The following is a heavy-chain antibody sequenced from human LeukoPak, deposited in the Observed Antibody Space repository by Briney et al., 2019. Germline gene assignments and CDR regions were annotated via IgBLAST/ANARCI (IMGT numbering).Heavy chain of an antibody. CDR2: ISGSGGST. CDR3: AKDLRFRELSRDAFDI. D-gene: IGHD3-10*01. V-gene: IGHV3-23*01. CDR1: GFTFSSYA. J-gene: IGHJ3*02. Sequence: PGGSLRLSCAASGFTFSSYAMSWVRQAPGKGLEWVSSISGSGGSTYHADSVEGRFTISRDNSKNTLYLQMNSLRAEDTAVYYCAKDLRFRELSRDAFDIWGQGTLVTVSS.